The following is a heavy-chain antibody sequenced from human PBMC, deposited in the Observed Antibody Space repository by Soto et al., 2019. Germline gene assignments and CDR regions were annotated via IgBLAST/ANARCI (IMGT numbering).Heavy chain of an antibody. J-gene: IGHJ5*02. Sequence: ASVKVSCKASGYTFTSYYINWVRQATGQGLEYLGWMNPNSGNTGYVQKFQGRVTMTRDTSISTAYMELSSLRSEDTAVYFCARDGVGYCISTSCLNWFDPWGQGTLVTVSS. CDR2: MNPNSGNT. CDR1: GYTFTSYY. D-gene: IGHD2-2*03. V-gene: IGHV1-8*01. CDR3: ARDGVGYCISTSCLNWFDP.